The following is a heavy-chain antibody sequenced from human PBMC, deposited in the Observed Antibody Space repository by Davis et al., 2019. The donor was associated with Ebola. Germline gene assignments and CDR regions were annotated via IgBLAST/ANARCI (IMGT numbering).Heavy chain of an antibody. CDR2: IYPGDSDT. Sequence: KVSCKGSGYRFSIYWIGWVRQMPGKGLEWMGIIYPGDSDTRYTPSFQGQVTISVDKSINTAYLQWASLKASDTAMYFCAAYCGGDCGLDYWGQGTLVTVSS. CDR1: GYRFSIYW. CDR3: AAYCGGDCGLDY. D-gene: IGHD2-21*02. V-gene: IGHV5-51*01. J-gene: IGHJ4*02.